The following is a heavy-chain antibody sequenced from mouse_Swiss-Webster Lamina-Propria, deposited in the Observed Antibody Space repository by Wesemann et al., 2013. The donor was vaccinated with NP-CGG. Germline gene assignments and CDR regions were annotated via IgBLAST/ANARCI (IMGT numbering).Heavy chain of an antibody. V-gene: IGHV1-54*01. CDR3: ARGDYYDYIYAMDY. J-gene: IGHJ4*01. D-gene: IGHD2-4*01. CDR2: INPGSGGT. Sequence: QVQLQQSGAELVRPGTSVKVSCKASGYAFTNYLIEWVKQRPGQGLEWIGVINPGSGGTNYNEKFKGKATLTADKSSSTAYMQLSSLTSDDSAVYFCARGDYYDYIYAMDYWGRRNLSHRLL. CDR1: GYAFTNYL.